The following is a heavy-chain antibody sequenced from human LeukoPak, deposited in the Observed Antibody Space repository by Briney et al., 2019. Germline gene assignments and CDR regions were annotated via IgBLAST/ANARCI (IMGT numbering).Heavy chain of an antibody. Sequence: SETLSLTCAVSGGSFSGYYWSWIRQPPGKGLELIGEMYHSGSTNYNPSLKSRVTISVDTSKNQFSLTLSSVTAADTAVYYCASTRIKVEATSGTMVDYCGQGTLVTVSS. CDR1: GGSFSGYY. CDR3: ASTRIKVEATSGTMVDY. V-gene: IGHV4-34*01. D-gene: IGHD1-26*01. J-gene: IGHJ4*02. CDR2: MYHSGST.